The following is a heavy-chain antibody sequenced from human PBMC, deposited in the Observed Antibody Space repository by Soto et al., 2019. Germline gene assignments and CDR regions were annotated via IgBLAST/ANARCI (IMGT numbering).Heavy chain of an antibody. Sequence: ASVKVSCKASGYTFTSYGISWVRQAPGQGLEWMGWISAYNGNTNYAQKLQGRVTMTTDTSTSTAYMELRSLRSDDTAVYYCARDPSLHYYDSSGYHGGHYFDYWGQGTLVTVSS. CDR1: GYTFTSYG. CDR2: ISAYNGNT. V-gene: IGHV1-18*04. CDR3: ARDPSLHYYDSSGYHGGHYFDY. J-gene: IGHJ4*02. D-gene: IGHD3-22*01.